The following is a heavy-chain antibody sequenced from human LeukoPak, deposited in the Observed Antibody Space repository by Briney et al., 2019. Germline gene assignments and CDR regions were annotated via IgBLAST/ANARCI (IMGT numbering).Heavy chain of an antibody. D-gene: IGHD5/OR15-5a*01. CDR3: ARDHVYGGADY. CDR2: TSGDGITT. Sequence: GGSLRLSCAASGFTFHNYAIHWVRQAPGKGLEWVSLTSGDGITTYFADSVKGRFTISRDNSKSSLFLQMNSLRTEDTALYYCARDHVYGGADYWGQGTLVTASS. CDR1: GFTFHNYA. J-gene: IGHJ4*02. V-gene: IGHV3-43*02.